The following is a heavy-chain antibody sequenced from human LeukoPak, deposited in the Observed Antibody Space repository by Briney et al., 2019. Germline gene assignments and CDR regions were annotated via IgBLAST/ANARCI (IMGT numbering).Heavy chain of an antibody. CDR3: ASMAPGYCSGGSCYPGLYYFDY. CDR2: IYISGST. V-gene: IGHV4-4*07. J-gene: IGHJ4*02. D-gene: IGHD2-15*01. Sequence: SETLSLTCTVSGGSISSYYWSWIRQPAGKGLEWIGRIYISGSTNYNPSLKSRVSMSVDTSKNQFSLKLSSVTAADTAVYYCASMAPGYCSGGSCYPGLYYFDYWGQGTLVTVSS. CDR1: GGSISSYY.